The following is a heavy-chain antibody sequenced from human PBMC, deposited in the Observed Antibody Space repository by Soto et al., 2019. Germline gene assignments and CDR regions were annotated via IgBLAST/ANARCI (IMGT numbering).Heavy chain of an antibody. CDR1: GFTFSSYS. CDR2: ISYDGSNK. J-gene: IGHJ4*02. V-gene: IGHV3-30*18. CDR3: AKEEVGFGESCTDY. Sequence: QVQLVESGGGVVQPGRSLRLSFAASGFTFSSYSMHWVRQAPGKGLEWVAVISYDGSNKYYADSVKGRFTISRDNSKNTLYLQMNSLRAEDTAVYYCAKEEVGFGESCTDYWGQGTLVTVSS. D-gene: IGHD3-10*01.